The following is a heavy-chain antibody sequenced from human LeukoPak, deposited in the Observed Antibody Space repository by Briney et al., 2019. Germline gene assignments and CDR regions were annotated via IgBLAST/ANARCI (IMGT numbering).Heavy chain of an antibody. CDR1: GFTFDDYA. V-gene: IGHV3-9*03. J-gene: IGHJ5*02. D-gene: IGHD6-13*01. CDR3: AKASGSSWHYNWFDP. Sequence: GGSLRLSCAASGFTFDDYAMHWVRQAPGKGLEWVSGISWNSGSIGYADSVKGRFTISRDNAKNSLYLQMNSLRAEDMALYYCAKASGSSWHYNWFDPWGQGTLVTVSS. CDR2: ISWNSGSI.